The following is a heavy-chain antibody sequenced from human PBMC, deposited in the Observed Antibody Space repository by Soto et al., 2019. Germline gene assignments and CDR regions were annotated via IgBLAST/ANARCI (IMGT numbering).Heavy chain of an antibody. CDR2: IYYSGST. D-gene: IGHD3-22*01. Sequence: SETLSLTCTVSGGSISSYYWSWIRQPPGKGLEWIGYIYYSGSTNYNPSLKSRVTISVDTSKNQFSLKLSSVTAADTAVYYCACCTYYYDSSPPLAYYYYGMDVWGQGTTVTVSS. J-gene: IGHJ6*02. CDR1: GGSISSYY. CDR3: ACCTYYYDSSPPLAYYYYGMDV. V-gene: IGHV4-59*01.